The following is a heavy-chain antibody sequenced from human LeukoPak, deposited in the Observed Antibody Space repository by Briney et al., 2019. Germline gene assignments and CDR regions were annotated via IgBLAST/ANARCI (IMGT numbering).Heavy chain of an antibody. V-gene: IGHV3-30*18. CDR1: GFTFSSYG. Sequence: GGSLRLSCAASGFTFSSYGMHWVRQAPGKGLEWVPVISYDGSNKYYTDSVKGRFTISRDNSKNTLYLQMNSLRAEDTAVYYCAKPHYCSSTSCYGESPFDYWGQGTLVTVSS. D-gene: IGHD2-2*01. CDR3: AKPHYCSSTSCYGESPFDY. CDR2: ISYDGSNK. J-gene: IGHJ4*02.